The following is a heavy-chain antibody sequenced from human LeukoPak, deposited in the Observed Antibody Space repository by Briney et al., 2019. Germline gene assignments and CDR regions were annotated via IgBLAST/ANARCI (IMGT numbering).Heavy chain of an antibody. CDR1: GLTFNTYP. CDR3: ATDSNPFDY. CDR2: ISGGGDTT. D-gene: IGHD6-13*01. J-gene: IGHJ4*02. V-gene: IGHV3-23*01. Sequence: GGSLRLSCAASGLTFNTYPMAWVRQAPGKGLEWVSRISGGGDTTYYTDSVKGRFTISRDNPKNTLFLQMNSLRAEDTAIYFCATDSNPFDYWGQGTLVTVSS.